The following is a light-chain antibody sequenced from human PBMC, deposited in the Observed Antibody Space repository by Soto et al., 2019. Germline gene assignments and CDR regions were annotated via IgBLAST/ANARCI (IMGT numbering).Light chain of an antibody. J-gene: IGKJ1*01. CDR2: GAS. CDR1: QSVSTY. V-gene: IGKV3-20*01. Sequence: EVVLTQSPATLSLSPGEGATLSCRASQSVSTYLAWYQQKPGQAPRLLIYGASIRATGIPDRFSGSGSGTDFTLTISRLEPEDFGVYFCQQYGSSPSWTFGQGTKVDIK. CDR3: QQYGSSPSWT.